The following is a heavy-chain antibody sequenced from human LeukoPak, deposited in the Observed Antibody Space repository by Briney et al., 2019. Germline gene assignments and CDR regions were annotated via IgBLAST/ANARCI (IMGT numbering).Heavy chain of an antibody. CDR3: ARALSGIKQGY. D-gene: IGHD3-10*01. V-gene: IGHV1-2*02. CDR2: INSNSGGT. CDR1: GYTFTGYY. Sequence: ASVKVSCKASGYTFTGYYMHWVRQAPGQGLAWMGWINSNSGGTNYAQKFQGRVTMTRDTSISTAYMELSRLRSDDTAVYYCARALSGIKQGYWGQGTLVTVSS. J-gene: IGHJ4*02.